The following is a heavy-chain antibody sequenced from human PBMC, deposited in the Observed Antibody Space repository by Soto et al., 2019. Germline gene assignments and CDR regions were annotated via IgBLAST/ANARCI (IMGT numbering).Heavy chain of an antibody. J-gene: IGHJ5*02. CDR3: ARRINAAGGWFDP. CDR1: GGSISRNNW. CDR2: IYHSGTT. D-gene: IGHD6-13*01. V-gene: IGHV4-4*02. Sequence: QVQLQESGPGLVKPSGTLSLTCAVSGGSISRNNWWSWVRQPPGEGLEWLGAIYHSGTTYDNPSLQSRVTISVDKSKNHYPLDLSFATAADTAVYYCARRINAAGGWFDPWGQGTLVTVSS.